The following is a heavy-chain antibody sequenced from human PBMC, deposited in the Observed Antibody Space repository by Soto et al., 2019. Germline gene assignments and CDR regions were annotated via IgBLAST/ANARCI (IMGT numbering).Heavy chain of an antibody. D-gene: IGHD6-13*01. CDR3: ARQEGMAAVYGMDV. CDR1: GYSFTSYW. J-gene: IGHJ6*02. Sequence: PGESLKISCKGSGYSFTSYWIGWVRQMPGKGLEWMGIIYPCDSHARYSPSFQVQVTISADKSISTAYLQWSRLKASDTAIYYWARQEGMAAVYGMDVWGQGTTVTVSS. CDR2: IYPCDSHA. V-gene: IGHV5-51*01.